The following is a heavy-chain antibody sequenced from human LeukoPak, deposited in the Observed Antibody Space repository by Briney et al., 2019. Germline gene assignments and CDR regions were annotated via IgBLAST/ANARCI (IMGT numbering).Heavy chain of an antibody. CDR2: IYYSGST. V-gene: IGHV4-61*01. Sequence: SETLSLTCTVSGGSVSSGSYYWSWIRQPPGKGLEWIGYIYYSGSTNYNPSLKSRVTISVDTSKNQFSLKLSSVTAVDTAVYYCARDWDYWGQGTLVTVSS. CDR1: GGSVSSGSYY. J-gene: IGHJ4*02. CDR3: ARDWDY.